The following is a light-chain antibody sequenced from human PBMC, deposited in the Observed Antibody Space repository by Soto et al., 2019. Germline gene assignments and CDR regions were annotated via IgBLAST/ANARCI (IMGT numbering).Light chain of an antibody. Sequence: EIVLTQSPGTLSLSPGERATLSCRASQSVSSSYLAWYQQKPGQAPRLLIYGASSRATGIPDRFSGSGSGTDLTLPISRLEPEHFAVYYCQQYGRSPPFTFGGGTKVEIK. V-gene: IGKV3-20*01. CDR1: QSVSSSY. CDR3: QQYGRSPPFT. CDR2: GAS. J-gene: IGKJ4*02.